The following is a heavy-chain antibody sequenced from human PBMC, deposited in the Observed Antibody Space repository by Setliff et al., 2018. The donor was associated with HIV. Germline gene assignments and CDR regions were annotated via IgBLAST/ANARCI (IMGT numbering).Heavy chain of an antibody. Sequence: SVKVSCKASGGTFSSYAISWVRQAPGQGLEWMGGIIPIFGTANYAQKFQGRVTITADESTSTAYLELRSLRSDDTAIYYCARVRTYSDFYYPAPIPSYYFDFWGQGTLVTVSS. CDR1: GGTFSSYA. CDR2: IIPIFGTA. CDR3: ARVRTYSDFYYPAPIPSYYFDF. D-gene: IGHD1-26*01. J-gene: IGHJ4*02. V-gene: IGHV1-69*13.